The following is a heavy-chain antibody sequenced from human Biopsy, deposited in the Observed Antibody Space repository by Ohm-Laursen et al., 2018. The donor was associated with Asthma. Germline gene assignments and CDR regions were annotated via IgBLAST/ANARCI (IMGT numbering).Heavy chain of an antibody. CDR1: GFTFSSYG. J-gene: IGHJ4*02. V-gene: IGHV3-30*18. D-gene: IGHD3-3*01. CDR2: ISYDGSNK. Sequence: SLRLSCTASGFTFSSYGMHWVRQAPGKGLEWVAVISYDGSNKYYADSVKGRFTISRDNAKSTLYLQMNRLRTDDTAVYFCAKRRGYSDLTDFDHWGQGTLVTVSS. CDR3: AKRRGYSDLTDFDH.